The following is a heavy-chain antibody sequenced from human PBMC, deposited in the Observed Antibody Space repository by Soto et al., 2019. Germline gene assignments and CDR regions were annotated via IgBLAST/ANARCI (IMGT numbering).Heavy chain of an antibody. D-gene: IGHD3-10*01. CDR1: GVSISTASYY. V-gene: IGHV4-39*07. Sequence: SETLSLTCTVSGVSISTASYYWGWIRQPPGKGLEWMGRIFYSGGNYSGSTYYNPSLKSRVTISVDTSKNQFSLKLSSVTAADTAVYYCARAGYGSGSYYNAFGYWGQGTLVTVSS. CDR2: IFYSGGNYSGST. J-gene: IGHJ4*02. CDR3: ARAGYGSGSYYNAFGY.